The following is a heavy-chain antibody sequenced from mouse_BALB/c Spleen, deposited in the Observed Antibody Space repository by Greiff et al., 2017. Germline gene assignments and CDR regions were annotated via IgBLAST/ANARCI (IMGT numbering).Heavy chain of an antibody. CDR3: ARSGLPSYAMDY. Sequence: VQLQQPGPELVKPGASVKISCKASGYSFTGYFMNWVMQSHGKSLEWIGRINPYNGDTFYNQKFKGKATLTVDKSSSTAHMELRSLASEDSAVYYCARSGLPSYAMDYWGQGTSVTVSS. J-gene: IGHJ4*01. V-gene: IGHV1-20*02. CDR1: GYSFTGYF. CDR2: INPYNGDT. D-gene: IGHD3-1*01.